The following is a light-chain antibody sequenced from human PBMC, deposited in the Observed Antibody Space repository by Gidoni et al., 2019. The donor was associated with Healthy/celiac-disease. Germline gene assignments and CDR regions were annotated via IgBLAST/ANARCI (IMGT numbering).Light chain of an antibody. Sequence: DIVMPQSPLSLPVTPGEPASISCRSSQGLLHSNGYNYLDWYLQKPGQSPQLLIYLGSNRASGVPDRFSGSGSGTDFTLKISRVEAEDVGVYYCMQALQTPLYTFGQGTKLEIK. V-gene: IGKV2-28*01. CDR1: QGLLHSNGYNY. CDR3: MQALQTPLYT. J-gene: IGKJ2*01. CDR2: LGS.